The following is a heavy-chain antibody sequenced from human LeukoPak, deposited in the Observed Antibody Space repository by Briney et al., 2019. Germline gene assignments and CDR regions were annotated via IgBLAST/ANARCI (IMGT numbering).Heavy chain of an antibody. CDR3: ARDYYSRFDY. D-gene: IGHD3-22*01. CDR1: GFTFSSYS. J-gene: IGHJ4*02. CDR2: INSEGSST. V-gene: IGHV3-74*01. Sequence: GGSLRLSCVASGFTFSSYSMNWVRQAPGKGLVWVSRINSEGSSTTYADSVKGRFTISKDNAKNTLILQMNSLRAEDTAVYYCARDYYSRFDYWGQGTLVTVSS.